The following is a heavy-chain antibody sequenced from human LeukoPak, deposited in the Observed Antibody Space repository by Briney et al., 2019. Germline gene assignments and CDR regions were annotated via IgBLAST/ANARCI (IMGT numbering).Heavy chain of an antibody. CDR1: GGSISSSSYY. CDR2: VYYTGST. V-gene: IGHV4-39*01. CDR3: ATRGATLFNRADS. D-gene: IGHD2/OR15-2a*01. Sequence: SETLSLTCTVSGGSISSSSYYWAWLRQTPGKGLEWIGTVYYTGSTYYNPSLQSRLLMSVDTSKNQFSLKVRSVTAADTAVYYCATRGATLFNRADSWGQGTLVTVSS. J-gene: IGHJ4*02.